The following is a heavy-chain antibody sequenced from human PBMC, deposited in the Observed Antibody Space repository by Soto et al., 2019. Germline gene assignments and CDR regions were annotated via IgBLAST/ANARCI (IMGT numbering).Heavy chain of an antibody. CDR1: GFIVSTKY. CDR2: LYTCGST. Sequence: QLVESGGGLIQPGGSLRLSCAVSGFIVSTKYLSWVRQAPGKGLEWVSTLYTCGSTYYADAVKGRFSISRDMSKNTLYLEMNSLSAEDTAVYFCARDGGGGGTCRDRSQRPEGWFFDLWGRGTLVTVSS. J-gene: IGHJ2*01. V-gene: IGHV3-66*03. D-gene: IGHD2-15*01. CDR3: ARDGGGGGTCRDRSQRPEGWFFDL.